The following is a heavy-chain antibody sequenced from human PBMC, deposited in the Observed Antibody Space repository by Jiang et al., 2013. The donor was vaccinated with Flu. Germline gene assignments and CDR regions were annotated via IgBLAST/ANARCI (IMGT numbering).Heavy chain of an antibody. CDR3: VKGRNWNGPEFEH. D-gene: IGHD1-1*01. J-gene: IGHJ4*02. Sequence: GLVQPGGSLRLSCSASGFTLSRYGMHWVRQAPGKGLEYVSAISSSGSSTYYADSVKGRFTISRDNSKNTLYLQMSSLRTEDTAVYYCVKGRNWNGPEFEHWGQGTLVTVSS. V-gene: IGHV3-64D*06. CDR1: GFTLSRYG. CDR2: ISSSGSST.